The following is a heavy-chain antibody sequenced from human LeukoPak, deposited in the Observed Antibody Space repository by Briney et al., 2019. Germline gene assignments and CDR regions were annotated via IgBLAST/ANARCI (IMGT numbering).Heavy chain of an antibody. CDR2: VSPHNGDT. D-gene: IGHD3-10*01. CDR3: VRHYYAYAAFDN. CDR1: GHTFTSYN. V-gene: IGHV1-8*01. Sequence: ASVKVSCKASGHTFTSYNINWFRQAPGRGFEWLGYVSPHNGDTGYTQTFKGRVTMTTDTSINTAYIELSSLTSEDPAVHYCVRHYYAYAAFDNPGQGTTVILSS. J-gene: IGHJ3*02.